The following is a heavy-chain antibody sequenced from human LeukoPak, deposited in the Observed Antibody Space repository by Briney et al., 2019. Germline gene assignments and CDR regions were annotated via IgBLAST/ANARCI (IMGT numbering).Heavy chain of an antibody. Sequence: ASETLSLTCAVSGGSISSGGYSWSWIRQPPGKGLEWIGYIYHSGSTYYNPSLKSRVTISVDTSKNQFSLKLSSVTAADTAVYYCARSYDYVWGSYRYTNAYYFDYWGQGTLVTVSS. J-gene: IGHJ4*02. CDR1: GGSISSGGYS. CDR3: ARSYDYVWGSYRYTNAYYFDY. V-gene: IGHV4-30-2*01. CDR2: IYHSGST. D-gene: IGHD3-16*02.